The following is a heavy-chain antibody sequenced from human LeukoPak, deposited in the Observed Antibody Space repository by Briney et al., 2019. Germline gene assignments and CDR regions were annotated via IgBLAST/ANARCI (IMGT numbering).Heavy chain of an antibody. CDR2: IYTSGST. Sequence: SETLSLTCTVSGGSISSYYWSWIRQPAGKGLEWIGRIYTSGSTNYNPSLKSRVTTSVDTSKNQFSLKLSSVTAADTAVYYCARGVVYGAGSYFSVQHLYYMDVWGKGTTVTISS. CDR1: GGSISSYY. D-gene: IGHD3-10*01. J-gene: IGHJ6*03. V-gene: IGHV4-4*07. CDR3: ARGVVYGAGSYFSVQHLYYMDV.